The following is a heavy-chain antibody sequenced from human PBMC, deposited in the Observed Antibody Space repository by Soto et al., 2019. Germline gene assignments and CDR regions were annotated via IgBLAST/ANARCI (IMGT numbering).Heavy chain of an antibody. D-gene: IGHD3-22*01. V-gene: IGHV5-10-1*01. CDR2: IDPSDSQT. CDR3: ARQVYDSDTGPNFQYYFDS. CDR1: GYSFAGYW. J-gene: IGHJ4*02. Sequence: GESLKISCKGSGYSFAGYWITWVRQKPGKGLEWMGRIDPSDSQTYYSPSFRGHVNISVTKSITTVFLQWSSLRASDTAMYYCARQVYDSDTGPNFQYYFDSWGQGTPVTVPS.